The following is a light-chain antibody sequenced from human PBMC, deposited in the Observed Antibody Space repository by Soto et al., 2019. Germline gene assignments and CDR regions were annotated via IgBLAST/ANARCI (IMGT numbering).Light chain of an antibody. V-gene: IGLV2-14*02. CDR3: ASYTRTTTLV. CDR2: DVN. CDR1: SSDVGSYNL. Sequence: QSVLTQPASVSGSPGQSITISCTGTSSDVGSYNLVSWYQHHPGKAPKLVIYDVNNRPSGISYRFSGSKSGNTASLTISGLQAEDEADYYCASYTRTTTLVFGGGTKVTVL. J-gene: IGLJ2*01.